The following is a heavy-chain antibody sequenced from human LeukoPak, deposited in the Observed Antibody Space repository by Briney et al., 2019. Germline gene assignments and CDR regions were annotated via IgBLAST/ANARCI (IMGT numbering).Heavy chain of an antibody. V-gene: IGHV5-51*01. CDR2: IYPGDSDT. D-gene: IGHD6-19*01. Sequence: GESLKISCKGSGYSFTSYWIGWVRQMPGKGLEWMGIIYPGDSDTRYSPSFQGQVTISADKSISTAYLQWSSLKASDTAMYYCARPLRPPGYSSGWYFQHWGQGTLVTVSS. CDR1: GYSFTSYW. CDR3: ARPLRPPGYSSGWYFQH. J-gene: IGHJ1*01.